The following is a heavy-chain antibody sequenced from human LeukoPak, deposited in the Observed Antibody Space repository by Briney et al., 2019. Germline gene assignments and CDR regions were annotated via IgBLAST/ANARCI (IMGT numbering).Heavy chain of an antibody. D-gene: IGHD6-13*01. V-gene: IGHV1-2*06. Sequence: ASVKVSCKASGYTFTGCYMHWVRQAPGQGLEWMGRINPNSGGTNYAQKFQGRVTMTRDTSISTAYMELSRLRSDDTAVYYCANLGAAAGHDAFDIWGQGTMVTVSS. J-gene: IGHJ3*02. CDR2: INPNSGGT. CDR3: ANLGAAAGHDAFDI. CDR1: GYTFTGCY.